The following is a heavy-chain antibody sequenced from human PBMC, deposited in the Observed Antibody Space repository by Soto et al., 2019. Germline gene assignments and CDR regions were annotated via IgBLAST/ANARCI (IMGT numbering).Heavy chain of an antibody. V-gene: IGHV4-39*07. CDR3: AREQQHYAFDI. Sequence: ETLSLTSPVSGGSIGSGGYYWSWIRQPPGKGLEWIGEINHSGSTNYNPPLKSRVTISVDTSKNQFSLKLSSVTAADTAVYYCAREQQHYAFDIWGQGTMVTVSS. D-gene: IGHD6-13*01. CDR2: INHSGST. CDR1: GGSIGSGGYY. J-gene: IGHJ3*02.